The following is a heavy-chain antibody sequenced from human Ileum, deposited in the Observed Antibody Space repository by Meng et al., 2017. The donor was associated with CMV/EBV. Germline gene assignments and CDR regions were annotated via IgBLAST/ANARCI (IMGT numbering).Heavy chain of an antibody. Sequence: EVRLAESGGGLVQAGRTLRISCAASEFIFKTYDMYWGRQAPGKGLEWVSSIGRSGTDVAYADPVEGRFTISRDKNSLYLEMKSLRADDTAVYYCLTDPNWGAFWGQGTLVTVSS. CDR1: EFIFKTYD. V-gene: IGHV3-21*01. CDR2: IGRSGTDV. D-gene: IGHD1-26*01. J-gene: IGHJ4*02. CDR3: LTDPNWGAF.